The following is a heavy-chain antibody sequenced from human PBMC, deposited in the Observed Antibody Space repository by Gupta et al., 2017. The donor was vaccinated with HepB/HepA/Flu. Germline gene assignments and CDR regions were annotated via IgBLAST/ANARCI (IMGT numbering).Heavy chain of an antibody. CDR2: IKLDGSDK. Sequence: EVHLVESGGGLVQPGGSLRLSCAASGFTFSNHWMSWVRQAPGKGLEWVANIKLDGSDKYYIDSVKGRFTISRDNAKNSLYLQMNSLRFEDTAVYYCARNGGQIDYWGQGTLVTVSS. J-gene: IGHJ4*02. D-gene: IGHD3-16*01. V-gene: IGHV3-7*01. CDR1: GFTFSNHW. CDR3: ARNGGQIDY.